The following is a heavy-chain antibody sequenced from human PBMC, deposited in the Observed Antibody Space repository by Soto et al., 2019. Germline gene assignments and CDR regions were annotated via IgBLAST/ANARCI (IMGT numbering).Heavy chain of an antibody. V-gene: IGHV1-69*13. Sequence: GASVKVSCKASGGTFSSYAISWVRQAPGQGLEWMGGIIPIFGTANYAQKFQGRVTITADESTSTAYMELSSLRSEDTAVYYCAREVVNVDTAMAPNRYYFDYWGQGTLVTV. CDR1: GGTFSSYA. D-gene: IGHD5-18*01. CDR2: IIPIFGTA. CDR3: AREVVNVDTAMAPNRYYFDY. J-gene: IGHJ4*02.